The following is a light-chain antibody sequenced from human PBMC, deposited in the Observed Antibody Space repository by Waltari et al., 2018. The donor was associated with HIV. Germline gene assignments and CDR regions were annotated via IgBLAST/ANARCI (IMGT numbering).Light chain of an antibody. Sequence: QSALTQPASVSGSPGQSITVSCSGTADDLGPYHYVPWFQQHPDRAPKLIIYDVDKRPSGVSDRFSGSKSGNTASLSISGLQPDDEANYFCMSYTSVATWVFGGGTTVTVL. CDR3: MSYTSVATWV. J-gene: IGLJ3*02. CDR2: DVD. CDR1: ADDLGPYHY. V-gene: IGLV2-14*03.